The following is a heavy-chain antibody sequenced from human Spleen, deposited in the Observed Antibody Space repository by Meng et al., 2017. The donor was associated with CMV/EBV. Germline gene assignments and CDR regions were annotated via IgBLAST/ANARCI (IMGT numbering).Heavy chain of an antibody. Sequence: GFTFSSDAMHWVRQAPGKGLEWVAVISYDGSNKYYADPVRGRFTISRDNSKNTLYLQMNSLRAEDTAVYYCARVRHGGHLRYRDFDFWGQGTLVTVSS. CDR3: ARVRHGGHLRYRDFDF. J-gene: IGHJ4*02. CDR1: GFTFSSDA. D-gene: IGHD3-16*01. V-gene: IGHV3-30*04. CDR2: ISYDGSNK.